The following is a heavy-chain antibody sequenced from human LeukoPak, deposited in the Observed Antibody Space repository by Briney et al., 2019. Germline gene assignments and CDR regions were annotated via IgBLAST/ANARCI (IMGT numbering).Heavy chain of an antibody. CDR3: AKGYYYDSSGYLDARNYFDY. Sequence: GRSLRLSCAASGFTFDDYAMHWVRQAPGKGLEWVSGISWNSGSIGYADSVKGRFTISRGNAKNSLYLQMNSLRAEDTALYYCAKGYYYDSSGYLDARNYFDYWGQGTLVTVSS. CDR2: ISWNSGSI. D-gene: IGHD3-22*01. J-gene: IGHJ4*02. CDR1: GFTFDDYA. V-gene: IGHV3-9*01.